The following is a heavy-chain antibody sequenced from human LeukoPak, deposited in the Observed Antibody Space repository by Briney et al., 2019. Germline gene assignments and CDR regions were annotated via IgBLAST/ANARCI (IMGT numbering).Heavy chain of an antibody. CDR1: GFTFSSYA. CDR3: AKGSSSCYYSSFDY. CDR2: ISGSGGST. V-gene: IGHV3-23*01. Sequence: GGSLRLSCAASGFTFSSYAMSSVRQAPGKGLEWVLAISGSGGSTYYAGSVKGRFTISKDNSKNTLYLQMNGLRAEDTAVYYCAKGSSSCYYSSFDYWGQGTLVTVSS. D-gene: IGHD3-22*01. J-gene: IGHJ4*02.